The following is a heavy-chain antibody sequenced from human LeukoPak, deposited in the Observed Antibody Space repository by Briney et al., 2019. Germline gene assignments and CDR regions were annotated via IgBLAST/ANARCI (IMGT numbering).Heavy chain of an antibody. V-gene: IGHV3-7*03. J-gene: IGHJ5*02. D-gene: IGHD2-2*01. CDR1: GFTFSSSW. CDR2: IKQDGSEK. CDR3: ARGYCSSTTCFANWFDP. Sequence: PGGSLRLSCAASGFTFSSSWMNWVRRTPGKGLEWVANIKQDGSEKYYLDSVKGRFTISRDNAKSSLYLQMNSLRAEDTAVYYCARGYCSSTTCFANWFDPWGQGTLVTVSS.